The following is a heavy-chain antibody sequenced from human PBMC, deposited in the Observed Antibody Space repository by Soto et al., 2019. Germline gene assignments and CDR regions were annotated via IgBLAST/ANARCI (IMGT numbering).Heavy chain of an antibody. Sequence: QVLLQQWGAGLLKPSETLSLTCAVSVGSFRGYYWTWIRQPPGKGLEWIGEINHSGTTNYNPSLKSRVSVSVDTSKNQFSLKLTSVTAADTCVYYCARGRRWGQSVKGLDSWGQGTLVTVSS. D-gene: IGHD3-16*01. CDR3: ARGRRWGQSVKGLDS. CDR2: INHSGTT. V-gene: IGHV4-34*01. CDR1: VGSFRGYY. J-gene: IGHJ4*02.